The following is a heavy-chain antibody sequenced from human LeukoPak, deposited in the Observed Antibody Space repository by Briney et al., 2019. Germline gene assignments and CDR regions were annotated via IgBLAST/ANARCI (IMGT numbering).Heavy chain of an antibody. J-gene: IGHJ5*02. CDR2: IKPGGSDK. Sequence: GGSLRLSCAASGFSFSSSWMDWVRQAPGKGLEWVANIKPGGSDKSYVDSVKGRFTISRDNAKDSLYLEMDSLRVEDTALYYCSRSLNSWGQGALVTVSS. CDR3: SRSLNS. V-gene: IGHV3-7*01. CDR1: GFSFSSSW.